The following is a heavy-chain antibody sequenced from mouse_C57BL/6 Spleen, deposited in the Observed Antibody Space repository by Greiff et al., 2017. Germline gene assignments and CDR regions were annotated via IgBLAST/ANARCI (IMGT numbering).Heavy chain of an antibody. CDR3: AREVDSPWFAY. V-gene: IGHV1-7*01. J-gene: IGHJ3*01. CDR2: INPSSGYT. D-gene: IGHD3-2*01. CDR1: GYTFTSYW. Sequence: VQLQPSGAELAQPGASVKLSCKASGYTFTSYWMHWVKQRPGQGLEWIGYINPSSGYTKYNQKFKDKATLTADKSSSTAYMQLSSLTYEDAAVYYCAREVDSPWFAYWGQGTLVTVSA.